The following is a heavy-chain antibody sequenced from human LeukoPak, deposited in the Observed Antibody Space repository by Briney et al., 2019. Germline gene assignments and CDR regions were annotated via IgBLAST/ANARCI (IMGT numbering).Heavy chain of an antibody. V-gene: IGHV3-23*01. Sequence: GGSLRLSCAASGFTFSSYAMSWVRQAPGKGLEWVSAISGSGGSTYYADSVKGRFTISRDNSKNTLYLQMNSLRAEDTAVYYCASAAELGVVRSYNYWGQGTLVTVSS. CDR2: ISGSGGST. D-gene: IGHD3-3*01. CDR3: ASAAELGVVRSYNY. CDR1: GFTFSSYA. J-gene: IGHJ4*02.